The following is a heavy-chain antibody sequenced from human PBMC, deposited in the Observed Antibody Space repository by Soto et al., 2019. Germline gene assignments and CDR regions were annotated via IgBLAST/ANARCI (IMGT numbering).Heavy chain of an antibody. J-gene: IGHJ6*02. V-gene: IGHV5-51*01. CDR2: IYPGDSDT. CDR1: GYSFTSYW. D-gene: IGHD3-10*01. CDR3: ARRTDYYGSGNYGMDV. Sequence: GESLKISCKGSGYSFTSYWIGWVRQMPGKGLEWMGIIYPGDSDTRYSPSFQGQVTISADKSISTAYLQWSSLKASDTAMYYCARRTDYYGSGNYGMDVWGQGTTVTVSS.